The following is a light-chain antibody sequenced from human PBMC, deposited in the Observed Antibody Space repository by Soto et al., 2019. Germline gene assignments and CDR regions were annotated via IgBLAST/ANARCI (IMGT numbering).Light chain of an antibody. J-gene: IGKJ4*01. CDR1: QTVSSSY. CDR3: HQYDSSPLT. V-gene: IGKV3-20*01. CDR2: GAS. Sequence: EIGLTQSPGTLSLSPGERATLSCRASQTVSSSYLAWYQQKPGQAPRLLIYGASSRGTGIPDRFSGSGSGTDFTLTISRLEPEDFAVYYCHQYDSSPLTFGGGTKVEIK.